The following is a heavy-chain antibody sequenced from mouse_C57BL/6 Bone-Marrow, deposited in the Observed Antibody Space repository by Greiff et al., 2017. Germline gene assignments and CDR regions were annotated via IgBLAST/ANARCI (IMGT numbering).Heavy chain of an antibody. V-gene: IGHV1-5*01. CDR2: IYPGNSDT. D-gene: IGHD4-1*01. CDR3: TRRARLTVYYFDY. CDR1: GYTFTSYW. J-gene: IGHJ2*01. Sequence: VQLQQSGTVLARPGASVKMSCKTSGYTFTSYWMHWVKQRPGQGLEWIGAIYPGNSDTSYNQKFKGKAKLTAVTSASTAYMELSSLTNADSAVYYCTRRARLTVYYFDYWGQGTTLTVSS.